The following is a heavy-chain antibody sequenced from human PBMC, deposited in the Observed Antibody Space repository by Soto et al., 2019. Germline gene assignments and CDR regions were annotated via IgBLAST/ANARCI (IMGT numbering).Heavy chain of an antibody. CDR2: FSPNFPAP. V-gene: IGHV1-69*12. Sequence: QVQFVQSGAEVKKPGSSVRVSCKATGGSITTYTINWVRQAPGQGLEWLGAFSPNFPAPNYAPNFKGRLTITADGSTSTSYMEMRGLTFGDTAVYNCDTHVVVPGFPNWVDTWGQGTLLTVSS. J-gene: IGHJ5*02. D-gene: IGHD2-15*01. CDR3: DTHVVVPGFPNWVDT. CDR1: GGSITTYT.